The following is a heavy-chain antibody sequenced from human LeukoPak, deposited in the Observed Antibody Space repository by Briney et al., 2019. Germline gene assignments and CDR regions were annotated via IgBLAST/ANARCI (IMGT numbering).Heavy chain of an antibody. V-gene: IGHV3-66*01. CDR1: GLTVTNNY. J-gene: IGHJ4*02. Sequence: PGGPLRLSCAASGLTVTNNYWHWVRQPPGKGPEWISILYSDGDTKYADSVKGRFTFSRDSSRNTLYLQMNGLRAEDTAVYYCTYGDYPLTYWGQGTLVSVSS. CDR2: LYSDGDT. D-gene: IGHD4-17*01. CDR3: TYGDYPLTY.